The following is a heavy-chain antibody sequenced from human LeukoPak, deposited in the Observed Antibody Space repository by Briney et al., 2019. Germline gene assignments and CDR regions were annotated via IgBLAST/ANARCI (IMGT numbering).Heavy chain of an antibody. D-gene: IGHD1-26*01. CDR1: GFTVSSNY. V-gene: IGHV3-66*01. Sequence: GGSLRLSCAASGFTVSSNYMSWVRQAPGKGLEWVSVIYSGGSTYYADSVKGRFTISRDNPKNTLYLQMNSLRAEDTAVYYCASVVGATTDRYYYYGMDVWGQGTTVTVSS. CDR3: ASVVGATTDRYYYYGMDV. CDR2: IYSGGST. J-gene: IGHJ6*02.